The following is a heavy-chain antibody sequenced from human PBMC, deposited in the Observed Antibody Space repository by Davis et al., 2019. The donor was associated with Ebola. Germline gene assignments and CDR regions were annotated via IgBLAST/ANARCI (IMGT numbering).Heavy chain of an antibody. D-gene: IGHD1-14*01. CDR1: RFTFSDSW. Sequence: HTGGSLRLSCAASRFTFSDSWMHWVRQVPGKGLVWVARINSDGSTTHYADSVKGRFTISRDNGKNTLYLQMNSLRDDDTAVYYCARGVDTTGASWSDALDMWGQGTMVTVSS. CDR3: ARGVDTTGASWSDALDM. CDR2: INSDGSTT. J-gene: IGHJ3*02. V-gene: IGHV3-74*01.